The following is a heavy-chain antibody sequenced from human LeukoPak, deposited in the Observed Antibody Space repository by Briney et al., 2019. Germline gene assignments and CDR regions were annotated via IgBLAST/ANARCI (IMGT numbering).Heavy chain of an antibody. CDR3: ARGQGASSGYGGSDPQYYFDY. D-gene: IGHD3-22*01. J-gene: IGHJ4*02. Sequence: ASVKVSCKASGYTFTSYAMHWVRQAPGQRLEWMGWINAGNGNTKYSQKFQGRVTITRDTSASTAYMELSSLRSEDTAVYYCARGQGASSGYGGSDPQYYFDYWGQGTLVTVSS. V-gene: IGHV1-3*01. CDR1: GYTFTSYA. CDR2: INAGNGNT.